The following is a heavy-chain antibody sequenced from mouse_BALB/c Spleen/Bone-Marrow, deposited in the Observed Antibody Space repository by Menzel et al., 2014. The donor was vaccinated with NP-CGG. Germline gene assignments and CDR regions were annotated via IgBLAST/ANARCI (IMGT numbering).Heavy chain of an antibody. CDR3: ARGGGNFFPPMDY. CDR2: INPYNDGT. J-gene: IGHJ4*01. V-gene: IGHV1-14*01. Sequence: SGPELVKPGASVKMSCKASVYTFTNYVIHWVKQEPGQGLEWIGYINPYNDGTKYNEKFRGKATLTSDKSSSTAYMELSSLTSEDSAVYYCARGGGNFFPPMDYWGQGTSVTVSS. CDR1: VYTFTNYV. D-gene: IGHD2-1*01.